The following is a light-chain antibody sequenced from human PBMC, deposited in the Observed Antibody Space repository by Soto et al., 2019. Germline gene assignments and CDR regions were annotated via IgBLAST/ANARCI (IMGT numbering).Light chain of an antibody. Sequence: EIVLTQSPGTLSLSPGERATLSCRASQSVSSTYLAWYQHKPGQAPRLLIYGPSSRAAGIPDRFSGSGSGIDFTLTISRLEPEDFAVYYCHQYGSSPRTFGQGTRLEIK. CDR2: GPS. CDR3: HQYGSSPRT. J-gene: IGKJ5*01. V-gene: IGKV3-20*01. CDR1: QSVSSTY.